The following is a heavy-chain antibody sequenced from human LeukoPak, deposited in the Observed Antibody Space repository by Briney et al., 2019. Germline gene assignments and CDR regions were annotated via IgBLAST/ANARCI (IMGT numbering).Heavy chain of an antibody. J-gene: IGHJ4*02. CDR2: ISSSSSTI. V-gene: IGHV3-48*01. CDR3: ARATYYYDSSGYFYFDY. Sequence: PGGSLRLSCAASGFTFSSYSMNWVRQAPGKGLEWVSYISSSSSTIYYADSVKGRFTISRDNAKNSLYLQMNSLRAEDTAVYYCARATYYYDSSGYFYFDYWGQGTLVTVSS. D-gene: IGHD3-22*01. CDR1: GFTFSSYS.